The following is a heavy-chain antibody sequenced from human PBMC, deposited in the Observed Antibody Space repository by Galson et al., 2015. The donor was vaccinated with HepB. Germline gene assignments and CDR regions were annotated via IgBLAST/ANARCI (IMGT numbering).Heavy chain of an antibody. V-gene: IGHV1-8*01. CDR2: MNPNSGNT. D-gene: IGHD6-19*01. CDR1: GYTFTSYD. Sequence: SVKVSCKASGYTFTSYDINWVRQATGQGLEWMGWMNPNSGNTGYAQKFQGRVTMTRNTSISTAYMELSSLRSEDTAVYYCANAAVAGTGWFDPWGQGTLVTVSS. CDR3: ANAAVAGTGWFDP. J-gene: IGHJ5*02.